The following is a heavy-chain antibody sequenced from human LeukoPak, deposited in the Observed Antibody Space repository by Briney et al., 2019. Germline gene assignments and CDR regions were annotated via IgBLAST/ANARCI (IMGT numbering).Heavy chain of an antibody. CDR2: IKSKTDGGTT. CDR3: TTDRYYDSSGYFDY. CDR1: GFTFSNAW. Sequence: PGGSLRLSCAATGFTFSNAWMSWVRQAPGKGLEWVGRIKSKTDGGTTDYAAPVKGRFTISRDDSKNTLYLQMNSLKTEDTAVYYCTTDRYYDSSGYFDYWGQGTLVTVSS. V-gene: IGHV3-15*01. D-gene: IGHD3-22*01. J-gene: IGHJ4*02.